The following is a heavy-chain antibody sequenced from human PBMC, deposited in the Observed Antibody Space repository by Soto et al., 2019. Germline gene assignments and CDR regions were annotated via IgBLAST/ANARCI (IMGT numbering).Heavy chain of an antibody. Sequence: ASVKVSCKASGYTFTSYDINWVRQATGQGPKWMGWMSPNSGDTGYAQKFQGRVTMTRNTSISTAYMELSSPRSEDTAVYYCARGSNYGYTWFDPWGQGTLVTVSS. V-gene: IGHV1-8*01. D-gene: IGHD3-10*01. CDR3: ARGSNYGYTWFDP. CDR1: GYTFTSYD. CDR2: MSPNSGDT. J-gene: IGHJ5*02.